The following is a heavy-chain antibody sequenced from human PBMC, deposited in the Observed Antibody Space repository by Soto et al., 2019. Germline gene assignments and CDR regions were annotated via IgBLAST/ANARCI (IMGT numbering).Heavy chain of an antibody. D-gene: IGHD2-21*02. V-gene: IGHV3-48*01. CDR3: ARAYCGGDCYWDFDY. CDR1: GFTFSSYS. J-gene: IGHJ4*02. Sequence: EVQLVESGGGLVQPGGSLRLSCAASGFTFSSYSMNWVRQAPGKGLEWVSYISSSSSTIYYADSVKGRFTISRDNAKNSLYLQINSLRAEDTAVDYCARAYCGGDCYWDFDYWGQGTLVTVSS. CDR2: ISSSSSTI.